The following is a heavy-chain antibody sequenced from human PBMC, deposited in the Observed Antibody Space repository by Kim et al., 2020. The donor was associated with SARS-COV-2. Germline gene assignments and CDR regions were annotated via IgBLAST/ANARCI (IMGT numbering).Heavy chain of an antibody. D-gene: IGHD6-19*01. Sequence: LKSRVTISVDTSKNQFSLKLSSVTAADTAVYYCARDRYSSGWYDWNGMDVWGQGTTVTVSS. V-gene: IGHV4-31*02. CDR3: ARDRYSSGWYDWNGMDV. J-gene: IGHJ6*02.